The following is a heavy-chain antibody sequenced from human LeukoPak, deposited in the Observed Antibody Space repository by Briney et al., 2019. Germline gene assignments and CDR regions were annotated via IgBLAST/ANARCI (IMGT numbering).Heavy chain of an antibody. J-gene: IGHJ4*02. CDR3: ARDRSGYDYTLDY. Sequence: PGGSLRLSCAASGFTFSSYSMNWVRQAPGKGLEWVSYIRSSGSVMYYADSVKGLFTISRDNSKNTLYLQMNSLRAEDTAVYYCARDRSGYDYTLDYWGQGTLVTVSS. V-gene: IGHV3-48*01. CDR1: GFTFSSYS. D-gene: IGHD5-12*01. CDR2: IRSSGSVM.